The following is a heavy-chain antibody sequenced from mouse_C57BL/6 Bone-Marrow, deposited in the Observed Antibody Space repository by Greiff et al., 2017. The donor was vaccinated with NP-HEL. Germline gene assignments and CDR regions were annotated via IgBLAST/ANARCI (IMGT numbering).Heavy chain of an antibody. D-gene: IGHD2-1*01. CDR1: GYTFTSYW. CDR2: IDPSDSYT. CDR3: ARARGGNYESGFAY. Sequence: QVQLKQPGAELVMPGASVKLSCKASGYTFTSYWMHWVKQRPGQGLEWIGEIDPSDSYTNYNQKFKGKSTLTVDKSSSTAYMQLSSLTSEDSAVDYCARARGGNYESGFAYWGQGTLVTVSA. J-gene: IGHJ3*01. V-gene: IGHV1-69*01.